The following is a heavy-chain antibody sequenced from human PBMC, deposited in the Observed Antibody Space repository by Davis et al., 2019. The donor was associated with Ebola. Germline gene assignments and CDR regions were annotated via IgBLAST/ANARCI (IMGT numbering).Heavy chain of an antibody. J-gene: IGHJ5*02. CDR1: GYTFTGYY. D-gene: IGHD2-15*01. Sequence: ASVKVSCKASGYTFTGYYMHWVRQAPGQGLEWMGWINPNSGGTNYAQKFQGWVTMTRDTSISTAYMELSSLRSDDTAVYYCARGVVPGNWFDPWGQGTLVTVSS. CDR2: INPNSGGT. CDR3: ARGVVPGNWFDP. V-gene: IGHV1-2*04.